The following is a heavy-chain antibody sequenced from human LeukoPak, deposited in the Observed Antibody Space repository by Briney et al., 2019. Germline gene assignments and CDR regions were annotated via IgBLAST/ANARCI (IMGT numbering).Heavy chain of an antibody. V-gene: IGHV5-51*01. CDR2: IYPGDSDT. D-gene: IGHD5-18*01. J-gene: IGHJ4*02. Sequence: GESLKISCKGSGYSFTTYWIGWVRQMPGKGLEWMGIIYPGDSDTRYSPSFQGQVTISADKSISTAYPQWSSLKASDTAMYYCARGKIGYSYGSYYWGQGTLVTVSS. CDR3: ARGKIGYSYGSYY. CDR1: GYSFTTYW.